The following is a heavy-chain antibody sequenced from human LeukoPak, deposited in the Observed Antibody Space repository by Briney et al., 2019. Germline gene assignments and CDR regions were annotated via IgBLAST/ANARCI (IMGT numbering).Heavy chain of an antibody. D-gene: IGHD6-13*01. Sequence: GGSLRLSCAASGFTFSNYAIHWVRQAPGKGLEWVAIISYDGSNKYYADSVKGRFTISRDNSKNTLYLQMNSLRAEDTAVYYCAQIGARDSSSLRGYWGQGTLVTVSS. V-gene: IGHV3-30*04. CDR1: GFTFSNYA. J-gene: IGHJ4*02. CDR3: AQIGARDSSSLRGY. CDR2: ISYDGSNK.